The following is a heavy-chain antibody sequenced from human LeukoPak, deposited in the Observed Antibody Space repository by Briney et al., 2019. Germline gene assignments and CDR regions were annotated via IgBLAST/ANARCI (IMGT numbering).Heavy chain of an antibody. CDR2: IHTSGTT. V-gene: IGHV4-4*07. CDR3: ARFGSSTWYKGAFDI. Sequence: PSETLSLTCTVSGDSMGRYYWSFIRQPAGKGLEWIGRIHTSGTTWYNASLKSRVTISVDTSKNQFSLNLTSVTAADTAVYYCARFGSSTWYKGAFDIWGQGTMVTVAS. CDR1: GDSMGRYY. J-gene: IGHJ3*02. D-gene: IGHD1-1*01.